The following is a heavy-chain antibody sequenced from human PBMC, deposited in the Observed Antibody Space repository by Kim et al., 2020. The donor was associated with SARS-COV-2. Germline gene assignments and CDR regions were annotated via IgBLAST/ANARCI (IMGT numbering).Heavy chain of an antibody. D-gene: IGHD1-1*01. V-gene: IGHV4-31*03. Sequence: SETLSLTCTVSGGSISSCGYYWRWLRQHPGQDLEWFSYIYESGSTYYNPSHKSRITISVDTAKNQFSLKLSSVTAADTAVYYCARDPLNNPVPVGYYYYFGMDVWGQGTTVTVSS. CDR1: GGSISSCGYY. CDR2: IYESGST. J-gene: IGHJ6*02. CDR3: ARDPLNNPVPVGYYYYFGMDV.